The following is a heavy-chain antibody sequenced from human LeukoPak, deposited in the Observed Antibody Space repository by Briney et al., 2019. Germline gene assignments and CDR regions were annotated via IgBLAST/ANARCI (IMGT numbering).Heavy chain of an antibody. CDR1: GFTFSSYA. D-gene: IGHD6-13*01. CDR3: AKDDSAAGEGWFDP. V-gene: IGHV3-23*01. Sequence: GGSLRLSCAASGFTFSSYAMSWVRQAPGKGLEWVSAISGSGGSTYYEDSVKGRFTISRDNSKNTLYLQMNSLRAEDTAVYYCAKDDSAAGEGWFDPWGQGTLVTVSS. J-gene: IGHJ5*02. CDR2: ISGSGGST.